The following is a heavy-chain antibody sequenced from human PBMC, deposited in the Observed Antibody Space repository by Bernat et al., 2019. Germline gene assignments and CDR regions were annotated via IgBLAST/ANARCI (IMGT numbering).Heavy chain of an antibody. Sequence: QVQLVESGGGVVQPGGSLRLSCAASGLTFSSYGMQWVRQAPGKGLEWVAVISYDGSNKYYADSVKGRFTISRDNSKNTLYLQMNSLRAEDTAVYYCASGVGGFWDYWGQGALVTVSS. D-gene: IGHD3-16*01. CDR1: GLTFSSYG. J-gene: IGHJ4*02. V-gene: IGHV3-30*03. CDR2: ISYDGSNK. CDR3: ASGVGGFWDY.